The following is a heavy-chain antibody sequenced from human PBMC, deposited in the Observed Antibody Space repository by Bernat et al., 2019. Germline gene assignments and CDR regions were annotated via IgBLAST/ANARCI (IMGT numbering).Heavy chain of an antibody. V-gene: IGHV3-15*05. CDR3: TTGDTI. CDR2: IKSKTDGGTI. Sequence: EVQLVESGGRLLKPGGSLSLSCAASGFTFSTVWMSWVRQAPGKGLEWVARIKSKTDGGTIEYAAPVKGRFTISRDDSKNTVFLEMNSLRTEDTALYYCTTGDTIWGQGTRVTVSS. J-gene: IGHJ4*02. D-gene: IGHD3-9*01. CDR1: GFTFSTVW.